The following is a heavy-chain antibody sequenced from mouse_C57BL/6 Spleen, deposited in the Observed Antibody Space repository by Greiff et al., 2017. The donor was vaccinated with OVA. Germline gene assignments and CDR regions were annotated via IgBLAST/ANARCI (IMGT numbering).Heavy chain of an antibody. J-gene: IGHJ4*01. D-gene: IGHD1-1*01. CDR3: ARGGSTTVVADAMDY. CDR1: GYTFTSYW. CDR2: IDPSDSYT. Sequence: QVQLQQPGAELVKPGASVKLSCKASGYTFTSYWMQWVKQRPGQGLEWIGEIDPSDSYTNYNQKFKGKATLTVDTSSSTAYMQLSSLTSEDSAVYYSARGGSTTVVADAMDYRGQGTSVTVSA. V-gene: IGHV1-50*01.